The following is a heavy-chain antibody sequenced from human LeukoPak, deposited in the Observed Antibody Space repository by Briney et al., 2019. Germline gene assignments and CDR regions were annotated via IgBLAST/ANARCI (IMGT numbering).Heavy chain of an antibody. Sequence: GRSLRLSCAASGFTFSSYGMHWVRQAPGKGLEWVAVISYDGSNKYYADSVKGRFTISRDNSKNTLYLQMNSLRAEDTAIYYCTRDPNHPTYSSGWYHWGQGTLVTVSS. CDR3: TRDPNHPTYSSGWYH. D-gene: IGHD6-19*01. CDR2: ISYDGSNK. CDR1: GFTFSSYG. J-gene: IGHJ4*02. V-gene: IGHV3-30*03.